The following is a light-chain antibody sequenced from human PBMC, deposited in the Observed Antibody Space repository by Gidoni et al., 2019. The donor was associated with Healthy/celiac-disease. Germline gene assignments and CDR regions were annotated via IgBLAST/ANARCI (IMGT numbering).Light chain of an antibody. Sequence: ELTQPHSVSVSPGQTARITCSGDALPKQYAYWYQQKPGQAPVLVIYQDSERPSGIPERFSGSSSVTTVTLTISGFQAEDEADYYCQSADSSGTSLVFGGGTKLSVL. CDR3: QSADSSGTSLV. CDR1: ALPKQY. V-gene: IGLV3-25*03. J-gene: IGLJ2*01. CDR2: QDS.